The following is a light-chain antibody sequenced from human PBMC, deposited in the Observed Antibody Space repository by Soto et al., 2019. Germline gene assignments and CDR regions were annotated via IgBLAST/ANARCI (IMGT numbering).Light chain of an antibody. Sequence: DIQMTQSPSTLSASVGDRVTITCRASQTISSWLAWYQQKPGKAPKLLIYKASSLESGVPSRFSGSGSGTESTLTIRSLQPNDFATYYCHQYSTYSRKFGQGTKVEI. CDR2: KAS. V-gene: IGKV1-5*03. CDR1: QTISSW. J-gene: IGKJ1*01. CDR3: HQYSTYSRK.